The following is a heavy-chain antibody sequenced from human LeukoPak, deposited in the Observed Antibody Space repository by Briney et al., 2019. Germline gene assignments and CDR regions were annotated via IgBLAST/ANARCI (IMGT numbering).Heavy chain of an antibody. Sequence: ASVKVSCKASGGTFSSYAISWVRQAPGQGLEWMGRIIPIFGAANYAQKFQGRVTITTDESTSTAYMELSSLRSEDTAVYYCARTGLGFLDDYWGQGTLVTVSS. CDR1: GGTFSSYA. CDR3: ARTGLGFLDDY. D-gene: IGHD1-1*01. CDR2: IIPIFGAA. V-gene: IGHV1-69*05. J-gene: IGHJ4*02.